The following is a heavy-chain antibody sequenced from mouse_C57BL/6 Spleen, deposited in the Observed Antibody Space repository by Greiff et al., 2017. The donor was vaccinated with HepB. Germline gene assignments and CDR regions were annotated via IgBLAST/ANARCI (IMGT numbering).Heavy chain of an antibody. D-gene: IGHD2-2*01. CDR2: ISYDGSN. V-gene: IGHV3-6*01. Sequence: ESGPGLVKPSQSLSLTCSVTGYSITSGYYWNWIRQFPGNKLEWMGYISYDGSNNYNPSLKNRISITRDTSKNQFFLKLNSVTTEDTATYYCARGDGYDSYWYFDVWGTGTTVTVSS. CDR1: GYSITSGYY. J-gene: IGHJ1*03. CDR3: ARGDGYDSYWYFDV.